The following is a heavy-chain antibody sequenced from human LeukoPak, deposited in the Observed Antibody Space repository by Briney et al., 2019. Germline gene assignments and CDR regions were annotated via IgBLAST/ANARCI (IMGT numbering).Heavy chain of an antibody. V-gene: IGHV1-18*01. CDR1: GYTFTSYG. D-gene: IGHD6-6*01. Sequence: GASVKVSCKASGYTFTSYGISWVRQAPGQGLEWMGWISAYNGNTNYAQKLQGRVTMTTDTSTSAAYMELRSLRSDDTAVYYCARDWSDIAARPHYYYYGMDAWGQGTTVTVSS. CDR2: ISAYNGNT. J-gene: IGHJ6*02. CDR3: ARDWSDIAARPHYYYYGMDA.